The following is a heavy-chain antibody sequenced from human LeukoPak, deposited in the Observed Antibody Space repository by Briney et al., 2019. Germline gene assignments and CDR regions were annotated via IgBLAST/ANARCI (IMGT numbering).Heavy chain of an antibody. J-gene: IGHJ4*02. CDR3: ARVGGYDSEGPRVEGYYYESSGYYYYFDY. D-gene: IGHD3-22*01. CDR2: INHSGST. CDR1: GGSFSGYY. Sequence: SETLSLTCAVYGGSFSGYYWSWIRQPPGKGLEWIGEINHSGSTNYNPSLKSRVTISVDTSKNQFSLKLSSVTAADTAVYYCARVGGYDSEGPRVEGYYYESSGYYYYFDYWGQGTLVTVSS. V-gene: IGHV4-34*01.